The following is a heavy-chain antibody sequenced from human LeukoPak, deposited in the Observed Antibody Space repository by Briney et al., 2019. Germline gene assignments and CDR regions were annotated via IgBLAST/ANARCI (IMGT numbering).Heavy chain of an antibody. V-gene: IGHV3-7*01. Sequence: GGSLRLSCAASGFIVSDKYMSWVRQAPGKGLGWVANIQQDGTETYYVDSVKGRFTISRDNAKNSLYLQMNILRAEDTAVYYCARDHALREDYFDYWGQGTPVTVSS. D-gene: IGHD1-26*01. CDR3: ARDHALREDYFDY. J-gene: IGHJ4*02. CDR2: IQQDGTET. CDR1: GFIVSDKY.